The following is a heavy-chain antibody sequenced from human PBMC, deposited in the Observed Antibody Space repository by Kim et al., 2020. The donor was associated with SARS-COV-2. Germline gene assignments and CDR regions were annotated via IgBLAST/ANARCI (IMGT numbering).Heavy chain of an antibody. CDR3: TRVPPYSDTYWDAFDM. Sequence: GGSLRLSCAASGFTFSDSAMHWVRQASGKGLEWVGRIRSKDNGSESVYAASVRGRFTSSRDDYKKTAYLQMSSLKTEDTAVYYCTRVPPYSDTYWDAFDMWGQRKLVTVSS. D-gene: IGHD5-12*01. V-gene: IGHV3-73*01. CDR2: IRSKDNGSES. J-gene: IGHJ3*02. CDR1: GFTFSDSA.